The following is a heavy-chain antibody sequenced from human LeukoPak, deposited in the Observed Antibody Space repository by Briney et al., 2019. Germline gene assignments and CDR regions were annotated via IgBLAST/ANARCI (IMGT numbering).Heavy chain of an antibody. CDR3: EGVGGITMSGFDY. CDR2: ISSSGSTI. Sequence: QPGGSLRLSCAASGFTFSSYEMNWVRQAPGKGLEWVSYISSSGSTIYYADSVKGRFTISRDNAKNSLYLQMNSLRAEDTAVYYFEGVGGITMSGFDYWGKGTLVT. CDR1: GFTFSSYE. D-gene: IGHD3-22*01. J-gene: IGHJ4*02. V-gene: IGHV3-48*03.